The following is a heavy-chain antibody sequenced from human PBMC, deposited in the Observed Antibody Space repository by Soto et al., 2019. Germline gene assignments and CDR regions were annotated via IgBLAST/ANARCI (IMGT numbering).Heavy chain of an antibody. D-gene: IGHD6-6*01. CDR1: GFTFSDYG. Sequence: DVQLLESGGGLVQPGGSLTLACEASGFTFSDYGMSWVRQAPGKGLEWVSAISGSVGSTYYASSVKGRFTISRDNSKNTLFLQMSSLRDEDTAVYYCAKDRTIAARNYDAWGQGALVTVSS. V-gene: IGHV3-23*01. J-gene: IGHJ5*02. CDR3: AKDRTIAARNYDA. CDR2: ISGSVGST.